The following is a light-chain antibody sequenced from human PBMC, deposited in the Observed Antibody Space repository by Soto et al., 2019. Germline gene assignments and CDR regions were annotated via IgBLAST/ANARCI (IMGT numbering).Light chain of an antibody. V-gene: IGKV3-20*01. CDR2: GAS. Sequence: EMVLTQSPCTLSLSPGERATLSCRASQSVSSSYLAWYQQKPGQAPRLLIYGASSRATGIPDRFSGSGSGTDFTLTISRLEPEDFAVYYCQQYGSSPPITFGQGTRLEIQ. CDR1: QSVSSSY. J-gene: IGKJ5*01. CDR3: QQYGSSPPIT.